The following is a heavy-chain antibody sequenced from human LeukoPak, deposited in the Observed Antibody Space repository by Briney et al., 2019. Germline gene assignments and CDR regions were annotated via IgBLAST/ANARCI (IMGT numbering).Heavy chain of an antibody. V-gene: IGHV3-20*01. Sequence: GGSLRLSCAASGFTFVSYTMNWVRQAPGKGLEWVSGINWNGGSTGYADSVKGRFTISRDNAKNSLYLQMNSLRAEDTALYHCARTPLTGEVDYWGQGTLVTVSS. CDR3: ARTPLTGEVDY. D-gene: IGHD7-27*01. J-gene: IGHJ4*02. CDR1: GFTFVSYT. CDR2: INWNGGST.